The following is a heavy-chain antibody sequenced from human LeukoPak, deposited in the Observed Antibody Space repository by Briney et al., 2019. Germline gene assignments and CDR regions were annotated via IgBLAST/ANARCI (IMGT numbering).Heavy chain of an antibody. CDR3: ARDRRYCSSTSCSQNNWFDP. V-gene: IGHV3-48*03. D-gene: IGHD2-2*01. J-gene: IGHJ5*02. CDR1: GFTFSSYE. Sequence: GGSLRLSCAASGFTFSSYEMNWVRQAPGKGLDWVSYISSSGSTIYYADSVKGRFTISRDNAKNSLYLQMNSLRAEDTAVYYCARDRRYCSSTSCSQNNWFDPWGQGTLVTVSS. CDR2: ISSSGSTI.